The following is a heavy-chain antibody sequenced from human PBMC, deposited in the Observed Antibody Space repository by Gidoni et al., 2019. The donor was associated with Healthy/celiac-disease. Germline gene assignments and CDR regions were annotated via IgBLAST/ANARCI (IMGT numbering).Heavy chain of an antibody. CDR2: ISGRCGRP. J-gene: IGHJ4*02. CDR3: AKDRQLAAPDHYFDY. D-gene: IGHD6-6*01. V-gene: IGHV3-23*01. Sequence: EVQLLESGGGLVQPGGALSISGASSGFTFSSYAVSWGSQAPGKGLWGVSAISGRCGRPYYADSLKGLFTISRDKSKNTLYLQRHSLRAEDTAVYYCAKDRQLAAPDHYFDYWGQGTLVTVSS. CDR1: GFTFSSYA.